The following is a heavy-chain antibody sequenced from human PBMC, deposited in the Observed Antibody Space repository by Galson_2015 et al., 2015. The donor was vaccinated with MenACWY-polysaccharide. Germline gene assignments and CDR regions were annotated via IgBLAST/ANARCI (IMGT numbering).Heavy chain of an antibody. CDR1: PDSISSSY. D-gene: IGHD1-1*01. CDR2: IHATGST. V-gene: IGHV4-4*07. J-gene: IGHJ2*01. CDR3: ARRSLDNWYFDL. Sequence: ETLSLTCSVSPDSISSSYWSWIRQSADQGLEYIGRIHATGSTAYNPSFGGRVAMSVDLPRSQFSLRLASMTASDTAMYYCARRSLDNWYFDLWGRGTLVIVSS.